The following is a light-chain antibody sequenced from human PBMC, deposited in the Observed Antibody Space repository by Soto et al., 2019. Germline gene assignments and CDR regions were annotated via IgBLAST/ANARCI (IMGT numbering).Light chain of an antibody. CDR1: SGRIGSNY. J-gene: IGLJ2*01. CDR3: QSYDSSDHVV. Sequence: NFMLTQPHSVSESPGKTVTISCTRSSGRIGSNYVQWYQQRPGSAPTTVIYEDNQRPSGVPDRFSGSIDSSSNSASLTISGLKTEDDADYYCQSYDSSDHVVFGGGNKLTVL. CDR2: EDN. V-gene: IGLV6-57*04.